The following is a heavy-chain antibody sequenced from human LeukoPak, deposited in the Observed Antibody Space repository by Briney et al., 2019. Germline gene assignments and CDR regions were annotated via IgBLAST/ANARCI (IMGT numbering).Heavy chain of an antibody. J-gene: IGHJ3*02. D-gene: IGHD2-15*01. Sequence: PPETLSLTCTVSGGSISSYYWSWIRQPPGKGLEWIGYIYYSGSTNYNPSLKSRVTISVDTSKNQFSLKLSSVTAADTAVYYCARDRAYCSGGSCYDDAFDIWGQGTMVTVSS. CDR2: IYYSGST. V-gene: IGHV4-59*01. CDR1: GGSISSYY. CDR3: ARDRAYCSGGSCYDDAFDI.